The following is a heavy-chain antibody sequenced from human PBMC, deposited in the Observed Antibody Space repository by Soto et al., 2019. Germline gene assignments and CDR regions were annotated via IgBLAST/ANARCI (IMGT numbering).Heavy chain of an antibody. D-gene: IGHD3-16*01. V-gene: IGHV3-21*01. Sequence: GESLKISCAASGFTFSSYSMNWVRQAQGKGLEWVSSISSSSSYIYYADSVKGRFTISRDNAKNSLYLQMNSLSAEDTAVYYCARVGEKNSYYYYGMDVWGQGTTVTVSS. CDR3: ARVGEKNSYYYYGMDV. CDR1: GFTFSSYS. J-gene: IGHJ6*02. CDR2: ISSSSSYI.